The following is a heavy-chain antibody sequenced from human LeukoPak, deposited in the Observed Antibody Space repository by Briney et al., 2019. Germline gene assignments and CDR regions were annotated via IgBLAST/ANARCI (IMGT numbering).Heavy chain of an antibody. Sequence: SETLSLTCTVSGGSISSYYWSWIRQPPGKGLEWIGYIYYSGSTYYNPSLKSRVTISIDTSKNQFSLKLSSVTAADTAVYYCARDLGGNDSANPFDIWGQGTMVTVSS. D-gene: IGHD3-16*01. CDR3: ARDLGGNDSANPFDI. CDR1: GGSISSYY. CDR2: IYYSGST. V-gene: IGHV4-59*12. J-gene: IGHJ3*02.